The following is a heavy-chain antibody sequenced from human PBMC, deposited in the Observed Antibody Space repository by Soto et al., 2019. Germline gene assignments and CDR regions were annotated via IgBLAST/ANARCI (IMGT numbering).Heavy chain of an antibody. V-gene: IGHV1-24*01. CDR1: GYTLTELS. J-gene: IGHJ6*02. D-gene: IGHD3-10*01. CDR2: FDPEDGET. Sequence: ASVKVSCKVSGYTLTELSMHWVRQAPGKGLEWMGGFDPEDGETIYAQKFQGRVTMTEDTSTDTAYMELSSLRSEDTAVYYCATESTIPHYYYHYGMDVWGQGTTVTVSS. CDR3: ATESTIPHYYYHYGMDV.